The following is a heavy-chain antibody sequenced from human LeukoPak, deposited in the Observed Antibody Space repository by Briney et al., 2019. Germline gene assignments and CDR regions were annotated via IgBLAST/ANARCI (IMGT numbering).Heavy chain of an antibody. CDR2: IYTTGST. CDR3: ARERLGGSYYRPVEY. CDR1: GGSLTNCGYY. V-gene: IGHV4-61*02. D-gene: IGHD1-26*01. J-gene: IGHJ4*02. Sequence: SETLSLTCTVSGGSLTNCGYYWSWIRQPAGKGLEWIGRIYTTGSTNYNPSLKSRVTISLDTSKNQFSLKLSSVSAEDTSLYYCARERLGGSYYRPVEYWGQGTLVTVSS.